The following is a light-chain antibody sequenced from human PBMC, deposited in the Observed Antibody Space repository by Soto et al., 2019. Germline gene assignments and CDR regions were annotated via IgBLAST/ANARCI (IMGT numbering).Light chain of an antibody. J-gene: IGKJ5*01. CDR1: QSVSSSY. CDR2: GAS. V-gene: IGKV3-20*01. CDR3: QQYGSSPLVT. Sequence: EIVWTQSPGTLSLSPGERATLSCRASQSVSSSYLAWYQQKSGQAPRLLIYGASSRATGIPDRFSGSGSGTDFTLTISRLEPEDFAVYYCQQYGSSPLVTFGQGTRLAIK.